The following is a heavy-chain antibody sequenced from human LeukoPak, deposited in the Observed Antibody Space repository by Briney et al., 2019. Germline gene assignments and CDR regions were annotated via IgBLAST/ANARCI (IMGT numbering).Heavy chain of an antibody. J-gene: IGHJ4*02. Sequence: SETLSLTCTVSGGSISSYYWTWIRQPPGKGLEWIGYIYYIGRTNYNPSLKSRVTISVDTSKNQFSLKLSSVTAADTAVCYCARADYGDYVTFDYWGQGTLVTVSS. CDR3: ARADYGDYVTFDY. V-gene: IGHV4-59*01. D-gene: IGHD4-17*01. CDR2: IYYIGRT. CDR1: GGSISSYY.